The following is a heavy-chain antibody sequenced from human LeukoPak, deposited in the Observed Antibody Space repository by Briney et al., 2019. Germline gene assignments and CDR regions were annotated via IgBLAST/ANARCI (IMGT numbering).Heavy chain of an antibody. Sequence: GASLRLSCAASGFTFSSYAMSWVRQAPGKGLEWVPAISGSGGSTYYADSVKGRFTISRDNSKNTLYLQMNSLRAEDTAVYYCAKPKYDSSGYSYARAFDYWGQGTLVTVSS. J-gene: IGHJ4*02. CDR2: ISGSGGST. D-gene: IGHD3-22*01. CDR3: AKPKYDSSGYSYARAFDY. CDR1: GFTFSSYA. V-gene: IGHV3-23*01.